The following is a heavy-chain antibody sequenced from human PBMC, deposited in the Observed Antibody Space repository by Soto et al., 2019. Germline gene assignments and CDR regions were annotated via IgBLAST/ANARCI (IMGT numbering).Heavy chain of an antibody. V-gene: IGHV3-23*01. Sequence: PGGSLRLSCVASGFAFSSSGMSWVRQAPGKGLEWVSSISGGVDTKYYADSVKGRFTISRDNAKNSLYLQMNSLRAEDTAVYYCATSLDVWGQGTTVTVSS. CDR2: ISGGVDTK. CDR3: ATSLDV. CDR1: GFAFSSSG. J-gene: IGHJ6*02.